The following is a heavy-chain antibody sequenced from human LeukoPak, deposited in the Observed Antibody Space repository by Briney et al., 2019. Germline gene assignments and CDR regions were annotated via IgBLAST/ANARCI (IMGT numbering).Heavy chain of an antibody. CDR1: GFTFSSYA. Sequence: GGSLRLSCGASGFTFSSYALSGVRQAPGKGLEWVSAISVSGGSTYYADSVKGRFTISRDNSKNTLYLQMNSLRTEDTAVYFCAKLGSTWFLHYWGQGTLVTVSS. D-gene: IGHD6-13*01. CDR3: AKLGSTWFLHY. J-gene: IGHJ4*02. V-gene: IGHV3-23*01. CDR2: ISVSGGST.